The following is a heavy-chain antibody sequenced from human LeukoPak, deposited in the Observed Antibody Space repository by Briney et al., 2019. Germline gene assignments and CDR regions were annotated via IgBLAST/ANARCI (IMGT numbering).Heavy chain of an antibody. CDR1: GFSFSNYG. CDR2: VTYDGNHK. D-gene: IGHD6-19*01. Sequence: GGSLRLSCAASGFSFSNYGMNWIRQAPGKGLEGVAVVTYDGNHKNYADSVKGRFTISRDNSKNTLYLQMNSLRAEDTAVYYCARDVWTGVAVSDYWGQGTLVTVSS. CDR3: ARDVWTGVAVSDY. J-gene: IGHJ4*02. V-gene: IGHV3-30*03.